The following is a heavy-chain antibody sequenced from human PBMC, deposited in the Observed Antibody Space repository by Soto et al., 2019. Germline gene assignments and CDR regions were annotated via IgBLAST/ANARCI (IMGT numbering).Heavy chain of an antibody. D-gene: IGHD4-17*01. CDR2: INHSGST. J-gene: IGHJ5*02. Sequence: QVQLQQWGAGLLKPSETLSLTCAVYGGSFSGYYWSWIRQPPGKGLEWIGEINHSGSTNYNPSLKSRVTISVDTSKNQFSLKLSSVTAADTAVYYCARRGATVTRRGWFDPWGQGTLVTVSS. V-gene: IGHV4-34*01. CDR1: GGSFSGYY. CDR3: ARRGATVTRRGWFDP.